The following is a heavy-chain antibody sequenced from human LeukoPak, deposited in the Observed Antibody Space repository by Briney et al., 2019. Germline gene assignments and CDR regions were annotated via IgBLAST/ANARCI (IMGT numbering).Heavy chain of an antibody. V-gene: IGHV1-8*01. CDR3: ARVPSRGAVAGTLGY. CDR2: MNPNSGNT. D-gene: IGHD6-19*01. Sequence: ASVKVSCKASGYTFTSYDINWVRQATGQGPEWMGWMNPNSGNTGYAQKFQGRVTMTRNTSISTAYMELSSLRSEDTAVYYCARVPSRGAVAGTLGYWGQGTLVTVSS. J-gene: IGHJ4*02. CDR1: GYTFTSYD.